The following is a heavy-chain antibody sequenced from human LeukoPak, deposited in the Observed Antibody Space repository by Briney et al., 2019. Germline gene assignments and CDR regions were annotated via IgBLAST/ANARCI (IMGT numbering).Heavy chain of an antibody. CDR2: IYTSGST. CDR3: ARPKDYGDYGWYFDL. D-gene: IGHD4-17*01. V-gene: IGHV4-4*07. J-gene: IGHJ2*01. CDR1: GGSISSYY. Sequence: SETLSLTCTVSGGSISSYYWSWIRQPAGKGLEWIGRIYTSGSTYYNPSLKSRVTISVDTSKNQFSLKLSSVTAADTAVYYCARPKDYGDYGWYFDLWGRGTLVTVSS.